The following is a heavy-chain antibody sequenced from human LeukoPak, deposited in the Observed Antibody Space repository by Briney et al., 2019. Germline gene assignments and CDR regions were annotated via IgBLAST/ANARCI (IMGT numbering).Heavy chain of an antibody. CDR3: AKAYSIGWNYFDY. CDR2: ISGSGDST. V-gene: IGHV3-23*01. D-gene: IGHD6-19*01. CDR1: GFTFVNYA. Sequence: TGGSLRLSCAASGFTFVNYAMSWVRQAPGKGLEWVSAISGSGDSTNYADSVKGRFTISRDNSKNTLSLQMNSLRAEDTAVYYCAKAYSIGWNYFDYWGQGTLVTVLS. J-gene: IGHJ4*02.